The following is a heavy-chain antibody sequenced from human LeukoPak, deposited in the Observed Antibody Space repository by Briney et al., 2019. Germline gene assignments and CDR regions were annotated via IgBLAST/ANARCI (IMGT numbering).Heavy chain of an antibody. D-gene: IGHD1-26*01. CDR2: INHSGTT. CDR3: ARERSQSPAASISGYFFDY. Sequence: SETLSLTCTVSGGSISSYYWSWIRQPPGKGLEWIGYINHSGTTKYNPSLKSRVTISVDTSKNQFSLKLASVTAADTAVYYCARERSQSPAASISGYFFDYWGQGTLVTVSS. V-gene: IGHV4-59*01. CDR1: GGSISSYY. J-gene: IGHJ4*02.